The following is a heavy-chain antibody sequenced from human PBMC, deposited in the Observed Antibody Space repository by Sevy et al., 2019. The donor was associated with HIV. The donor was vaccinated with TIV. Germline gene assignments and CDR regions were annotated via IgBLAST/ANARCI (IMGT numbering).Heavy chain of an antibody. Sequence: ASVKVSCKASGRTLTDLSMHWVRQAPGKGFEWIGRFDPEDGERIYAQKFQGRVTMTEDTSTDTAYMELSSLRSEDTAVYYCSATREYYSDSYGYFDYWGQGTLVTVSS. CDR2: FDPEDGER. CDR3: SATREYYSDSYGYFDY. CDR1: GRTLTDLS. V-gene: IGHV1-24*01. J-gene: IGHJ4*02. D-gene: IGHD3-22*01.